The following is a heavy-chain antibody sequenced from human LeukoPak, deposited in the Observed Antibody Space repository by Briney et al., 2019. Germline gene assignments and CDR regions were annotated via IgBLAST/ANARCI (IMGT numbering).Heavy chain of an antibody. J-gene: IGHJ4*02. CDR2: IYPGDSDT. D-gene: IGHD6-13*01. Sequence: GESLKISCKGSGYSFTSYWIVWVRQMPEKGLEWMGVIYPGDSDTRYSPSFQGQVTISADKSINTAYLQWSSLKASDTAIYYCATYQSSSLAAAGSFDYWGQGTLVTVSS. CDR3: ATYQSSSLAAAGSFDY. V-gene: IGHV5-51*01. CDR1: GYSFTSYW.